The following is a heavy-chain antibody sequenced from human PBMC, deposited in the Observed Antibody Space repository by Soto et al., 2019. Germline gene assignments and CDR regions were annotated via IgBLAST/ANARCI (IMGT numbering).Heavy chain of an antibody. V-gene: IGHV3-21*01. CDR2: ISSSSSYI. Sequence: EVQLVESGGGLVKPGGSLRLSCAASGFTFSSYSMNWVRQAPGKGLEWVSSISSSSSYIYHADSVKGRFTISRDNAKNSLYLQMNSLRAEDTAVYYCARDHYYYDSSGYPAWAFDIWGQGTMVTVSS. CDR3: ARDHYYYDSSGYPAWAFDI. CDR1: GFTFSSYS. D-gene: IGHD3-22*01. J-gene: IGHJ3*02.